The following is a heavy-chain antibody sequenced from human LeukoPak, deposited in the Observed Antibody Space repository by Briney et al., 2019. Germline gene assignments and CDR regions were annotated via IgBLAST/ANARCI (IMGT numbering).Heavy chain of an antibody. CDR3: ARYIVSYPHDAFDI. Sequence: SETLSLTCTVSGGSISSYYWSWIRQPPGKGLQWIGYIYYSGGTSYNPSLKRRVTISVDTSKKQFSLKLSSVTAADTAFYYCARYIVSYPHDAFDIWGQGTMVTVSS. J-gene: IGHJ3*02. D-gene: IGHD1-26*01. V-gene: IGHV4-59*01. CDR2: IYYSGGT. CDR1: GGSISSYY.